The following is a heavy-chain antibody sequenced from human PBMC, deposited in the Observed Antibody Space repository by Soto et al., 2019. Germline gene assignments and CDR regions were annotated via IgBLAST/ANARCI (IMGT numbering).Heavy chain of an antibody. CDR2: INPNSGGT. J-gene: IGHJ4*02. CDR1: GYTFTGYC. V-gene: IGHV1-2*02. CDR3: ARDLEYYYDSSGHGSDY. Sequence: SVKVSCKASGYTFTGYCMHWVRQAPGQGLEWMGWINPNSGGTNYAQKFQGRVTMTRDTSISTAYMELSRLRSDDTAVYYCARDLEYYYDSSGHGSDYWGQGTLVTVSS. D-gene: IGHD3-22*01.